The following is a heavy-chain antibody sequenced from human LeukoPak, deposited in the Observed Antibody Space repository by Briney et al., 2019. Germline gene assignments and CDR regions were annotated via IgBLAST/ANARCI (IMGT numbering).Heavy chain of an antibody. CDR1: GFTLSSIS. CDR2: NSGSSGDT. Sequence: GVSLRLSCAASGFTLSSISMSWVRQAPDKGLGCVSTNSGSSGDTYSAGSVKVRFTISRDNSKNTLYLQMNSLRAEDMAVYYCAKAGSYWDFDYWGQGTLVTVSS. CDR3: AKAGSYWDFDY. V-gene: IGHV3-23*01. D-gene: IGHD1-26*01. J-gene: IGHJ4*02.